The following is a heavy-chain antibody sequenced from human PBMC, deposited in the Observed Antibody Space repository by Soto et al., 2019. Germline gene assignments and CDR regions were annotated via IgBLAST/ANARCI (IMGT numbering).Heavy chain of an antibody. D-gene: IGHD2-8*01. CDR2: ISYDGSNK. V-gene: IGHV3-30-3*01. CDR1: GFTFSSYA. Sequence: GGSLRLSCAAPGFTFSSYAMHWVRQAPGKGLEWVAVISYDGSNKYYADSVKGRFTISRDNSKNTLYPQMNSLRAEDTAVYYCASLGKECCTNGVWTDYGDSEQYYHYSGMDVRCQGTTVTDSS. J-gene: IGHJ6*02. CDR3: ASLGKECCTNGVWTDYGDSEQYYHYSGMDV.